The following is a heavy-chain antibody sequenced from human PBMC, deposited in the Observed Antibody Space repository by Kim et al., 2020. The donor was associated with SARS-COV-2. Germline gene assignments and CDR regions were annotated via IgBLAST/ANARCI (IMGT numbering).Heavy chain of an antibody. V-gene: IGHV1-24*01. CDR1: GYTLTELS. Sequence: VKVSCKVSGYTLTELSMHWVRQAPGKGLEWMGGFDPEDGETIYAQKFQGRVTMTEDTSTDTAYMELSSLRSEDTAVYYCATVHYDILTGYYYDAFDIWGQGTMVTVSS. CDR3: ATVHYDILTGYYYDAFDI. J-gene: IGHJ3*02. CDR2: FDPEDGET. D-gene: IGHD3-9*01.